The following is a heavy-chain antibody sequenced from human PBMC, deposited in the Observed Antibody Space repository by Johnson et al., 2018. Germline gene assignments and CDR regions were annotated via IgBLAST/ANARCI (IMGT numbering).Heavy chain of an antibody. J-gene: IGHJ6*03. Sequence: VQLVESGGGLVQPGRSLRLSCTTSGFTFRDYAMSWFRQAPGKGLEWVGYIRRKTFGGTTEYAASMKDRFTISRDDSGRIAYLQMNSLKTEDTAVYSCVRGYDFWSGYYMDVWGKGTTVTVSS. CDR1: GFTFRDYA. CDR2: IRRKTFGGTT. D-gene: IGHD3-3*01. V-gene: IGHV3-49*03. CDR3: VRGYDFWSGYYMDV.